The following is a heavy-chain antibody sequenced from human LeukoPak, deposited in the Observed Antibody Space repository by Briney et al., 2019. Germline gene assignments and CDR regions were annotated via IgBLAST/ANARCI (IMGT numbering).Heavy chain of an antibody. D-gene: IGHD3-9*01. CDR2: ISSNGGST. Sequence: GGSLRLSCAASGFTFSSYAMHWVRPAAGKGLEYVSAISSNGGSTYYANSVKGRFTISRDNSKNTLYLQMGSLRAEDMAVYYCARGRYGAFDIWGQGTMVTVSS. CDR3: ARGRYGAFDI. J-gene: IGHJ3*02. V-gene: IGHV3-64*01. CDR1: GFTFSSYA.